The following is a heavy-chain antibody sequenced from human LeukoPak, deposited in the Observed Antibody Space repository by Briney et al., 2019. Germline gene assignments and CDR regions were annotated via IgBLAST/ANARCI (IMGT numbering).Heavy chain of an antibody. CDR3: AKYGPQDSGSSHFDY. Sequence: GGSLRLSCVASGFTFSSYAMSWVRQAPGKGLEWVSAIRDSGSSTHYADSVKGRFTTSRDNFKNTLFLQMNSLRAEDTAIYYCAKYGPQDSGSSHFDYWGQGALVTVSS. CDR1: GFTFSSYA. J-gene: IGHJ4*02. V-gene: IGHV3-23*01. CDR2: IRDSGSST. D-gene: IGHD1-26*01.